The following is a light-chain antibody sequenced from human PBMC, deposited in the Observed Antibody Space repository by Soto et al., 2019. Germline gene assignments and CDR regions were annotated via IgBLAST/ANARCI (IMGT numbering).Light chain of an antibody. CDR1: QNISTS. J-gene: IGKJ1*01. Sequence: YTLSASVGDRVTITCRASQNISTSLAWYQHKPGKAPKLLMFDVSNLESGVPSRFSGSGSGTEFTLTISSLHSDDFATYYCQQYAYSRTFGQGAKVDI. V-gene: IGKV1-5*01. CDR2: DVS. CDR3: QQYAYSRT.